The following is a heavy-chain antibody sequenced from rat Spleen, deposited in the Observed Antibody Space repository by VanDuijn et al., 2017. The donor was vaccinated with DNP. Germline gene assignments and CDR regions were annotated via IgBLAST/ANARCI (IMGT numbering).Heavy chain of an antibody. CDR1: GFSLTSNG. J-gene: IGHJ4*01. V-gene: IGHV2-1*01. Sequence: QVQLKESGPGLVQPSQTLSLTCTVSGFSLTSNGVHWVRQPPGKGLEWIGVIWRGGGTDYNSALKSRLSISRDTFKSQVFLKMNSLQTEDTAIYFCTRGYRYNPPYAMDVWGQGTAVTVSS. D-gene: IGHD1-5*01. CDR2: IWRGGGT. CDR3: TRGYRYNPPYAMDV.